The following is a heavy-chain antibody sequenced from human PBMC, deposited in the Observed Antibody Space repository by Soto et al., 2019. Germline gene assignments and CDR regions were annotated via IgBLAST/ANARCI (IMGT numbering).Heavy chain of an antibody. CDR3: ARRGVSDGKSHFDY. V-gene: IGHV4-31*03. CDR2: IYYSGST. J-gene: IGHJ4*01. CDR1: GGSISSGGYY. D-gene: IGHD2-15*01. Sequence: QVQLQESGPGLVKPSQTLSLTCTVSGGSISSGGYYWRWIRQHPGKGLEWIGYIYYSGSTYYNPSLKSRVTISVDTSKNQFSLKLSSVTAADTAVYYCARRGVSDGKSHFDYWGHGTLVTVSS.